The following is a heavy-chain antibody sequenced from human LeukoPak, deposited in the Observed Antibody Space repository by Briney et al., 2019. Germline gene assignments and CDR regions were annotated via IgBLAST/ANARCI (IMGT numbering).Heavy chain of an antibody. CDR2: INPSGGST. Sequence: ASVKVSCKASGYTFTSYYMHWVRQAPGQGLEWMGIINPSGGSTSYAQKFQGRVTMTRDTSTSTVYMELSSLRSEDTALYYCASAAYCTNGVCWELDYWGQGTLVTVSS. D-gene: IGHD2-8*01. CDR1: GYTFTSYY. CDR3: ASAAYCTNGVCWELDY. J-gene: IGHJ4*02. V-gene: IGHV1-46*01.